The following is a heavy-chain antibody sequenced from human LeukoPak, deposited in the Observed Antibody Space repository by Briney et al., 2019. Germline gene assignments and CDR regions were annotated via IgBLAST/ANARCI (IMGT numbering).Heavy chain of an antibody. J-gene: IGHJ4*02. D-gene: IGHD3-22*01. Sequence: SETLSLACAVYGGSFSGYYWSWIRQPPGKGLEWIGEINHSGSTNYNPSLKSRVTISVDTSKNQFSLKLSSVTAADTAVYYCARGLVVIRYFDYWGQGTLVTVSS. V-gene: IGHV4-34*01. CDR1: GGSFSGYY. CDR3: ARGLVVIRYFDY. CDR2: INHSGST.